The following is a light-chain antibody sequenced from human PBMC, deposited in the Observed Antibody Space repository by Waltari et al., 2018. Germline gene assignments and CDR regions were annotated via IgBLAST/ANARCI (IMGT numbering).Light chain of an antibody. Sequence: QSVLTQPPSASGTPGQRVTIPCSGSSSTLGSNTVNWYQQLPGTAPKLLIYSNNQRPSGVPDRFSGSKSGTSASLAISGLQSEDEADYYCAAWDDSLNGVFGGGTKLTVL. CDR3: AAWDDSLNGV. CDR2: SNN. CDR1: SSTLGSNT. V-gene: IGLV1-44*01. J-gene: IGLJ3*02.